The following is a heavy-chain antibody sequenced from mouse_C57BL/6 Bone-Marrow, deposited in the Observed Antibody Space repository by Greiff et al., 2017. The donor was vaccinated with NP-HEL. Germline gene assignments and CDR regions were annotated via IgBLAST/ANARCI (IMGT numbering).Heavy chain of an antibody. CDR1: GFTFSSYG. CDR3: ARHYYSNYFDY. CDR2: ISSGGSYT. V-gene: IGHV5-6*01. J-gene: IGHJ2*01. Sequence: EVHLVESGGDLVKPGGSLKLSCAASGFTFSSYGKSWVRQTPDKRLEWVATISSGGSYTYYPDSVKGRFTISRDNAKNTLYLQMSSLKSEDTAMYYCARHYYSNYFDYWGQGTTLTVSS. D-gene: IGHD2-5*01.